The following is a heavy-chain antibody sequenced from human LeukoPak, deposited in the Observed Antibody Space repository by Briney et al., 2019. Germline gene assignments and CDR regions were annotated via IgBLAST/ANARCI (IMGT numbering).Heavy chain of an antibody. CDR1: GYTFTSYG. J-gene: IGHJ5*02. CDR3: ARQAYYGSGSSNWFDP. D-gene: IGHD3-10*01. CDR2: ISAYNGNT. V-gene: IGHV1-18*01. Sequence: ASVKVSCKASGYTFTSYGISWVRQAPGQGLEWMGWISAYNGNTNYAQKLQGRVTMTTDTSTSTAYMELRSLRSDDTAVYYCARQAYYGSGSSNWFDPWGQGTLVTVSS.